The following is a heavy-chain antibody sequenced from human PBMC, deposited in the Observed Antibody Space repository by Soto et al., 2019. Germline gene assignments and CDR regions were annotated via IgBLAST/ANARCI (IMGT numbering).Heavy chain of an antibody. D-gene: IGHD2-2*01. CDR3: AKRDGIVVLPAGTTFEE. CDR2: ISSSGGST. J-gene: IGHJ4*02. Sequence: GRTLRISCVASGLTFSRATMSCSRQAPGKGLEWVSAISSSGGSTYYADSVKGRFTISRDNSKNTLYLQMNSLRAEDTAVYYCAKRDGIVVLPAGTTFEECGQGTLVLVSS. V-gene: IGHV3-23*01. CDR1: GLTFSRAT.